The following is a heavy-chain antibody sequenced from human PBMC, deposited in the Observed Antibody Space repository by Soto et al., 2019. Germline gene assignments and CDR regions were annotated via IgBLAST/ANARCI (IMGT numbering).Heavy chain of an antibody. J-gene: IGHJ6*02. CDR2: IHGSGTYT. CDR3: ARYPTDFYGMDV. CDR1: GFTFDDYY. V-gene: IGHV3-11*03. Sequence: GGSLRLSCAASGFTFDDYYMSWVRQTPGKGLEWLSYIHGSGTYTNYADSVKGRFTISRDNAKNSLYLQMSSLRAEDTAVYYCARYPTDFYGMDVWGQGTTVTVSS.